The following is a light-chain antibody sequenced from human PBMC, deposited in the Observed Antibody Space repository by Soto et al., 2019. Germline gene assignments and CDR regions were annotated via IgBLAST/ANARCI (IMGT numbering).Light chain of an antibody. CDR3: GSYTSSSPWV. J-gene: IGLJ3*02. Sequence: QSALTQPASVSGSPGQSITISCTGTSSDVGGYNYVSWYQQHPGKAPKLMIYDVSNRPAGVSNRFSGSKSGNTASLTISVLQGDDEADYYCGSYTSSSPWVFGGGTKLTVL. CDR2: DVS. CDR1: SSDVGGYNY. V-gene: IGLV2-14*01.